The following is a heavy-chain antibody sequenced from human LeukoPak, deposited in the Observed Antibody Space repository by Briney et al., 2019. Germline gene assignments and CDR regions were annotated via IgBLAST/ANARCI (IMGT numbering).Heavy chain of an antibody. Sequence: GASVKVSCKASGYTFFSYDINWVRQATGQGLEWMGWMNPNSGNAGYAQKFQGRVTMTRNTSISTAYMELSSLRSEDTAVYYCVLQKVSGSYYGGYFDYWGQGTLVTVSS. J-gene: IGHJ4*02. V-gene: IGHV1-8*01. D-gene: IGHD1-26*01. CDR3: VLQKVSGSYYGGYFDY. CDR2: MNPNSGNA. CDR1: GYTFFSYD.